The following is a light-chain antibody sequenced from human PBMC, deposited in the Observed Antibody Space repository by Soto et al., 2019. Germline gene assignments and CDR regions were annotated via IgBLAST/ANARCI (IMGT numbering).Light chain of an antibody. CDR1: QSVSQSVTTN. V-gene: IGKV3D-15*01. J-gene: IGKJ1*01. CDR3: HYYDKWPPGT. CDR2: DAS. Sequence: EIVLTQSPGTLSLSPWERATLSCRASQSVSQSVTTNLAWYQQKPGQAPRLLIFDASARAVDIPGRFSGSKSGTEFTLTISSLQPEDFAVYYCHYYDKWPPGTFGQGTKVDIK.